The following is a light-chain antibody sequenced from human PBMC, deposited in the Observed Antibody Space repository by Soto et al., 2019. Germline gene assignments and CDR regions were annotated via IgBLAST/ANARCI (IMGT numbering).Light chain of an antibody. CDR3: QQRSNWPPTWT. CDR2: DAS. V-gene: IGKV3-11*01. Sequence: EIVLTQSPATLSLSPGERATLSCRASQSVSSYLAWYQQKPCQAPRLLIYDASSRATGIPARFSGSGSGTDFTLTISSLDPEDFAVYYCQQRSNWPPTWTFGQGTKVEIK. J-gene: IGKJ1*01. CDR1: QSVSSY.